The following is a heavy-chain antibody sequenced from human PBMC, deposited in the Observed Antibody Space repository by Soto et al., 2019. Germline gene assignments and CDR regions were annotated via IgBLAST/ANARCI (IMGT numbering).Heavy chain of an antibody. Sequence: ASVKVSCKASGYTFTSYYMHWVRQAPGQGLEWMGIINPSGGSTSYAQKFQGRVTMTRDTSTSTVYMELSSLRSEDTAVYYCARSVIVVVPAATSFDYWGQGTLVTVSS. V-gene: IGHV1-46*01. D-gene: IGHD2-2*01. CDR1: GYTFTSYY. J-gene: IGHJ4*02. CDR3: ARSVIVVVPAATSFDY. CDR2: INPSGGST.